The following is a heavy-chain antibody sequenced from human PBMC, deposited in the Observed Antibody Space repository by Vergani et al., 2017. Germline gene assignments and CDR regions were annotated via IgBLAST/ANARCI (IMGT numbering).Heavy chain of an antibody. Sequence: QVQLVQSGAEVKKPGASVKVSCKASGYTFTSYGISWVRQAPGQGLEWMGWINPNSGGTNYAQKFQGRVTMTRDTSISTAYMELSRLRSDDTAVYYCARVLRPITMIVVGGAVWWGQGTLVTVSS. J-gene: IGHJ4*02. D-gene: IGHD3-22*01. CDR2: INPNSGGT. CDR3: ARVLRPITMIVVGGAVW. V-gene: IGHV1-2*02. CDR1: GYTFTSYG.